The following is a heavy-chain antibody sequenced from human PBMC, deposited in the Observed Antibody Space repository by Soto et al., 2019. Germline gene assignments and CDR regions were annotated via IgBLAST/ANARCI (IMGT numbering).Heavy chain of an antibody. CDR3: AKPKDDSGSYYAFDI. Sequence: GGSLRLSCAASGFTFSSYAMSWVRQAPGKGLEWVSAISGSGGSPYYADSVKGRFTISRDNSKNTLYLKMNSLRAEDTSLYYCAKPKDDSGSYYAFDIWGQGTMVTVSS. D-gene: IGHD1-26*01. V-gene: IGHV3-23*01. CDR2: ISGSGGSP. CDR1: GFTFSSYA. J-gene: IGHJ3*02.